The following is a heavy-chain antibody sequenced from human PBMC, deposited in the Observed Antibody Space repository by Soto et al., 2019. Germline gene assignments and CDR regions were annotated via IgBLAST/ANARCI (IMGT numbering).Heavy chain of an antibody. CDR1: GGSIDGYN. Sequence: QVQLQESGPGLVKPSETLSLTCTVSGGSIDGYNCAWIRQPPGKALEWVGYVYYNGGSSYNPSLKSRVTLSMDTSKSQFSLQLRSVTAADTAVYYWARQGIGNLQGLGDVWGRGTTVTVSS. J-gene: IGHJ6*02. CDR2: VYYNGGS. CDR3: ARQGIGNLQGLGDV. D-gene: IGHD4-4*01. V-gene: IGHV4-59*08.